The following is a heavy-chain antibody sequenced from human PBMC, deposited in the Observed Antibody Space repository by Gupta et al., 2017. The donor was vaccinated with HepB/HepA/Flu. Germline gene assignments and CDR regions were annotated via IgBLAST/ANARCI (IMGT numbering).Heavy chain of an antibody. J-gene: IGHJ6*02. CDR2: ISYDGSNK. D-gene: IGHD6-13*01. Sequence: QVQLVESGGGVVQPGRSLRLSCAASGFTFSSYGMHWVRQAPGKGLEWVAVISYDGSNKYYADSVKGRFTISRDNSKNTLYLQMNSLRAEDTAVYYCAKDRGASSWHYYYGMDVWAKGPRSPSP. V-gene: IGHV3-30*18. CDR3: AKDRGASSWHYYYGMDV. CDR1: GFTFSSYG.